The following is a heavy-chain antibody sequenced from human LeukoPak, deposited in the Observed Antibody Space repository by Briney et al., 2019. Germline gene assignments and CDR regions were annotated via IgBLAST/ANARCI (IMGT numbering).Heavy chain of an antibody. CDR1: GFTFSSYA. CDR3: ANGGSYYVY. Sequence: PGRSLRLSCAASGFTFSSYAMHWVRQAPGKGLEWVAVISYDGSNKYYADSVKGRFTISRDNSKNTLYLQMNSLRAEDTAVYYCANGGSYYVYWGQGTLVTVSS. J-gene: IGHJ4*02. CDR2: ISYDGSNK. V-gene: IGHV3-30-3*01. D-gene: IGHD1-26*01.